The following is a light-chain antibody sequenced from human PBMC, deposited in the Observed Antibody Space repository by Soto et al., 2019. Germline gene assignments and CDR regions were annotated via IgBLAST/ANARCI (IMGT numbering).Light chain of an antibody. CDR2: GAS. V-gene: IGKV3-15*01. CDR1: QSVSSN. J-gene: IGKJ1*01. Sequence: EIVMTQSPATLSVSPGERATFSCRASQSVSSNLAWYQQKPGQAPRLLIYGASIRATGIPARFSGRGSGTEFTLTISTLQSEDFAIYYCHHYNNWPPWTFGQGTKV. CDR3: HHYNNWPPWT.